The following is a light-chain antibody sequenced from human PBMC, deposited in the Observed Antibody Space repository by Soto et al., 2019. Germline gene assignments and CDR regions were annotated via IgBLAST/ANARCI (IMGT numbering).Light chain of an antibody. J-gene: IGKJ3*01. V-gene: IGKV3-20*01. Sequence: EIVLTQSPGTLSLSPGERATLSCRASQSVSSSYLAWYQQKPGQAPRLLIYGASSRATGIPDRFSGSGSGTDFTLTISRLEHEDLAVYYCQQYGSSQFTFGPGTKVDI. CDR3: QQYGSSQFT. CDR2: GAS. CDR1: QSVSSSY.